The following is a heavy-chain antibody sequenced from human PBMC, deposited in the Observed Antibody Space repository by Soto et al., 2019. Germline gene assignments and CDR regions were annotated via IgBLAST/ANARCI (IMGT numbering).Heavy chain of an antibody. V-gene: IGHV3-74*01. CDR2: INSDGSST. Sequence: EVQLVESGGGLVQPGGSLRLSCEASGFTFSTFWMHWVRQAPGKGLVWVSRINSDGSSTNYADSVKGRVTISRDNAKNTLYLHLNSLRPEATAVYYCAGDFESWGQGTLVTVSS. CDR3: AGDFES. CDR1: GFTFSTFW. J-gene: IGHJ4*02.